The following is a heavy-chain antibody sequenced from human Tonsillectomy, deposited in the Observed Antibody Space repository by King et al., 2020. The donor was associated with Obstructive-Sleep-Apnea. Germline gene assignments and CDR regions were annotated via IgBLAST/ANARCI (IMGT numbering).Heavy chain of an antibody. V-gene: IGHV3-23*04. Sequence: VQLVESGGGLVQPGGSLRLSCAASGFTFSSYAMSWVRQAPGKGLEWVSAISGSGGSIYYADSVKGRFTISRDNSKNPLYLQMNSLRAEDTAVYYCAKDRMAMPTYLDYWGQGTLVTVSS. D-gene: IGHD2-2*01. CDR3: AKDRMAMPTYLDY. CDR2: ISGSGGSI. J-gene: IGHJ4*02. CDR1: GFTFSSYA.